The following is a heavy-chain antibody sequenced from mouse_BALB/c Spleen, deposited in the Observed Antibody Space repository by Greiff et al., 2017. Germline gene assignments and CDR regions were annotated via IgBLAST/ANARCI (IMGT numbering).Heavy chain of an antibody. CDR1: GYTFSSYW. V-gene: IGHV1-9*01. D-gene: IGHD2-10*02. Sequence: VQLQQSGAELMKPGASVKISCKATGYTFSSYWIEWVKQRPGHGLEWIGEILPGSGSTNYNEKFKGKATFTADTSSNTAYMQLSSLTSEDSAVYYCAREGRYGNYYYAMDYWGQGTLVTVSS. CDR3: AREGRYGNYYYAMDY. CDR2: ILPGSGST. J-gene: IGHJ4*01.